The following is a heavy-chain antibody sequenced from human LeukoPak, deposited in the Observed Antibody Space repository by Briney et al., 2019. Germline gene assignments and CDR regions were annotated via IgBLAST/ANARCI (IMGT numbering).Heavy chain of an antibody. CDR2: IYYSGST. D-gene: IGHD3-3*01. J-gene: IGHJ4*02. CDR3: ARVGDFWSGNLPYFDY. V-gene: IGHV4-30-4*08. Sequence: SETLSLTCTVSGGSTSSANYYWSWIRQPPGRGLEWIGYIYYSGSTSYNPSLKSRLIILIDTSKNQFSLHLSSVTAADTAVYYCARVGDFWSGNLPYFDYWGQGALVTISS. CDR1: GGSTSSANYY.